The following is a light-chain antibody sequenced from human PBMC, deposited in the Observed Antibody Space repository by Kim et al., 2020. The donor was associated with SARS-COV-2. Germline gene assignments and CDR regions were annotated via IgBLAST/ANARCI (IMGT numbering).Light chain of an antibody. CDR2: DTS. V-gene: IGKV3D-15*01. CDR3: QQYSNWPLT. Sequence: EVVMTQSPATLSLSPGERATLSCRASQTVSSNFLVWYQQKPGQTPRLLIYDTSSSATGIPTTFSGSGSGTEFPLTISTLQAEDFAVYYCQQYSNWPLTFGQGTKVEIK. CDR1: QTVSSN. J-gene: IGKJ1*01.